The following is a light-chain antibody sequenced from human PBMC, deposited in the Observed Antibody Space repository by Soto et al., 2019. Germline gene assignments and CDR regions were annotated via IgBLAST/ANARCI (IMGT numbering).Light chain of an antibody. J-gene: IGKJ1*01. V-gene: IGKV1-5*01. CDR1: QSISGW. CDR3: QQYNSYPWT. CDR2: DVS. Sequence: MTQSPSTLSAYVGDRGTVTCRASQSISGWLAWYQQKPGKAPKLLIYDVSSLESGVPSRFSGSGSGTEFTLAISSLQPDDFATYYCQQYNSYPWTFGQGTKVDIK.